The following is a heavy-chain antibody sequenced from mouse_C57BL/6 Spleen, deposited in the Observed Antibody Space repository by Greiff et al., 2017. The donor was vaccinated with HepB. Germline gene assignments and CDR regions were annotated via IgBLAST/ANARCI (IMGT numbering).Heavy chain of an antibody. J-gene: IGHJ3*01. CDR3: TTYYSNYDAY. CDR2: IDPENGDT. V-gene: IGHV14-4*01. CDR1: GFNIKDDY. Sequence: EVQLQQSGAELVRPGASVKLSCTASGFNIKDDYMHWVKQRPEQGLEWIGWIDPENGDTEYASKFQGKATITADTSSNTDYLQLSSLTSEDTAVYYCTTYYSNYDAYWGQGTLVTVSA. D-gene: IGHD2-5*01.